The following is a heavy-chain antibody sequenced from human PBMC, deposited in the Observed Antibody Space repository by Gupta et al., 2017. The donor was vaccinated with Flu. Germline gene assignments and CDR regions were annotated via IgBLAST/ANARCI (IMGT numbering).Heavy chain of an antibody. Sequence: QVQLVQSGAEVTKPGSSVKVSCKASGGTFSSYAISWVRQAPGQGREWMGGIIPIFGTANYAQKFQGRVTITADKSTSTAYMELSSLRSEDTAVYYCARGPAAAGNRYYYYYMDVWGKGTTVTVSS. CDR1: GGTFSSYA. D-gene: IGHD6-13*01. V-gene: IGHV1-69*06. CDR3: ARGPAAAGNRYYYYYMDV. J-gene: IGHJ6*03. CDR2: IIPIFGTA.